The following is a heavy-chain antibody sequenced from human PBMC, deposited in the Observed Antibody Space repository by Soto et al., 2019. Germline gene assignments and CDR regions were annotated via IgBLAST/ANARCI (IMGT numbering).Heavy chain of an antibody. J-gene: IGHJ6*02. D-gene: IGHD6-19*01. CDR1: GYSFTSYW. CDR2: IYPGDSDT. CDR3: AGRPGSGWTRYYYYYGMDV. Sequence: GESLKISCKGSGYSFTSYWIGWVRQMPGKGLEWMGIIYPGDSDTRYSPSFQGQVTISADKSISTAYLQWSSMKASDTAMYYCAGRPGSGWTRYYYYYGMDVWGQGTTVTVSS. V-gene: IGHV5-51*01.